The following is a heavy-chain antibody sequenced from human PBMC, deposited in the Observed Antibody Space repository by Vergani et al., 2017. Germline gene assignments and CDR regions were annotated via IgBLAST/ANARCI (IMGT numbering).Heavy chain of an antibody. CDR3: ARDRSVVVPAAIDVEHYYGMDV. CDR2: ISYDGSNK. Sequence: VQLVESGGGLVQPGGSLRLSCAASGFTFSSYGMHWVRQAPGKGLEWVAVISYDGSNKYYADSVKGRFTISRDNSKNTLYLQMNSLRAEDTAVYYCARDRSVVVPAAIDVEHYYGMDVWGQGTTVTVSS. J-gene: IGHJ6*02. CDR1: GFTFSSYG. V-gene: IGHV3-30*19. D-gene: IGHD2-2*01.